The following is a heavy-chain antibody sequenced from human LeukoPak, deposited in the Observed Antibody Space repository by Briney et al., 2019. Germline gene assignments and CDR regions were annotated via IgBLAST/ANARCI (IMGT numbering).Heavy chain of an antibody. CDR2: INHSGST. J-gene: IGHJ4*02. CDR3: ARSRTTMIVVVRSYYFDY. CDR1: GGSFSGYY. D-gene: IGHD3-22*01. V-gene: IGHV4-34*01. Sequence: SETLSLTCAVYGGSFSGYYWSWIRQPPGKGLEWIGEINHSGSTNYNPSLKSRVTISVDTSKNQFSLKLSSVTAADTAVYYCARSRTTMIVVVRSYYFDYWGQGTLVTVSS.